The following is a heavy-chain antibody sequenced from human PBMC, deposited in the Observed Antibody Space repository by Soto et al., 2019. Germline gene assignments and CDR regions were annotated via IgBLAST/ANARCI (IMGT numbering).Heavy chain of an antibody. J-gene: IGHJ6*02. V-gene: IGHV3-43*01. CDR1: AFTLDDYT. CDR2: ISWDGGST. CDR3: AKDIEMQGAAYYDFWSGYSYYYGMDV. D-gene: IGHD3-3*01. Sequence: GGSLRRSCAASAFTLDDYTMHWVRQAPGKGLEWVSLISWDGGSTYYAGSVKGRFTISRDNSKNSLYLQMNSLRTEDTALYYCAKDIEMQGAAYYDFWSGYSYYYGMDVWGQGTTVTVSS.